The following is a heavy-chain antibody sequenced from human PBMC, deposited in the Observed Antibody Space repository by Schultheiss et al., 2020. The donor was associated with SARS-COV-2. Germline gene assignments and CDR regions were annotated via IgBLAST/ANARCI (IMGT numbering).Heavy chain of an antibody. CDR1: GFTFSSYA. CDR2: ISSSSSTI. CDR3: VRSSDIVVVVALGDY. V-gene: IGHV3-48*01. D-gene: IGHD2-15*01. J-gene: IGHJ4*02. Sequence: GESLKISCAASGFTFSSYAMSWVRQAPGKGLEWVSYISSSSSTIYYADSVKGRFIISRDNSRNFLYQQMNSLVPEDMSVYFCVRSSDIVVVVALGDYWGQGTLVTVSS.